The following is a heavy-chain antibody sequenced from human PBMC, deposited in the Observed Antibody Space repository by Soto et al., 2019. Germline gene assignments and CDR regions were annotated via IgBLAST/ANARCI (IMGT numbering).Heavy chain of an antibody. Sequence: SETLSLTCTVSGGSISSYYWSWIRQPPGKGLEWIGYIYYSGSTNYNPSLKSRVTISVDTSKNQFSLKLSSVTAADTAVYYCARVWGAVAAYDYWGQGTLVTVSS. CDR1: GGSISSYY. V-gene: IGHV4-59*01. J-gene: IGHJ4*02. D-gene: IGHD6-19*01. CDR3: ARVWGAVAAYDY. CDR2: IYYSGST.